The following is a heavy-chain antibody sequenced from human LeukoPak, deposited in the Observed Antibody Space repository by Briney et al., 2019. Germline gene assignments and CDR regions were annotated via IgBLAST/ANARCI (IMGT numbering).Heavy chain of an antibody. CDR2: INPNSGGT. Sequence: ASVKVSCKASGYTFTGYYMHWVRQAPGQGLEWMGWINPNSGGTNYAQKFQGRVTMTRDTSISTAYMELSRLRSDDTAVYYCARDPASSSYNWFDPWGQGTLVTVSS. V-gene: IGHV1-2*02. CDR1: GYTFTGYY. CDR3: ARDPASSSYNWFDP. D-gene: IGHD6-13*01. J-gene: IGHJ5*02.